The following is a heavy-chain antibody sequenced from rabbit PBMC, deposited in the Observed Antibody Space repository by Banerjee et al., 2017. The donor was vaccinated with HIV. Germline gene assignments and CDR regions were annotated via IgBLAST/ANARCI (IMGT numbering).Heavy chain of an antibody. Sequence: QSLEESGGDLVKPGAYMILTCTASAFSFSSSYWICWIRQAPGKELEWIACVYVASSGLTSYASWAKGRFTISKTSSTTVTLQMTSLTAADPATYFCARGHSSYPYYFDLWGPGTLVTVS. CDR2: VYVASSGLT. D-gene: IGHD8-1*01. CDR3: ARGHSSYPYYFDL. J-gene: IGHJ4*01. CDR1: AFSFSSSYW. V-gene: IGHV1S40*01.